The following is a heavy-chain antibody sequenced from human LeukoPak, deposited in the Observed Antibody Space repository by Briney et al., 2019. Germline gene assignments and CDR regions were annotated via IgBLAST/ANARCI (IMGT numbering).Heavy chain of an antibody. CDR3: AKLYGYNSYDYFDC. CDR1: GFTFSSYG. J-gene: IGHJ4*02. CDR2: ISGSGVTT. V-gene: IGHV3-23*01. D-gene: IGHD5-24*01. Sequence: PGGSLRLSCAASGFTFSSYGMTWVRQAPGKGLGWVSSISGSGVTTYYADSVKGRFTISRDNSKNTLYLQMSSLRAEDTAVYYCAKLYGYNSYDYFDCWGQGTLVTVSS.